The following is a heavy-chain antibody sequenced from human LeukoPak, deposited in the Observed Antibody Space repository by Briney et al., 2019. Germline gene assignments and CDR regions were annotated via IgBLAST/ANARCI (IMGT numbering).Heavy chain of an antibody. D-gene: IGHD6-19*01. J-gene: IGHJ4*02. Sequence: SETLSLTCTVSSGSISGHYWSWIRQPPGEALEWIGNIYYSGSTNYNPSLESRVTISVDTSKNQFSLKLSSVTAADTAVYYCARHSSGWYYVDYWGQGTLVTVSS. V-gene: IGHV4-59*11. CDR1: SGSISGHY. CDR2: IYYSGST. CDR3: ARHSSGWYYVDY.